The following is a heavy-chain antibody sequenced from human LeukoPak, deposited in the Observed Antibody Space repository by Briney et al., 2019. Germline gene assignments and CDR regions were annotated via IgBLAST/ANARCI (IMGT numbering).Heavy chain of an antibody. V-gene: IGHV4-39*01. CDR2: IYYSGST. CDR1: GGSISSSDYY. CDR3: ARFRGPVKLLLRYFDWSRNAIDAFDI. D-gene: IGHD3-9*01. Sequence: PSETLSLTCTVSGGSISSSDYYWGWIRQPPGKGLEWIGSIYYSGSTYYNPSLKSRVTISVDTSKNQFSLKLSSVTAADTAVYYCARFRGPVKLLLRYFDWSRNAIDAFDIWGQGTMVTVSS. J-gene: IGHJ3*02.